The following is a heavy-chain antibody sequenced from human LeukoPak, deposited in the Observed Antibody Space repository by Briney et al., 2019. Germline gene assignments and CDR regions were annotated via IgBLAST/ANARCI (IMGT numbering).Heavy chain of an antibody. D-gene: IGHD5-24*01. V-gene: IGHV1-2*04. CDR1: GYTFTGYY. CDR2: INPNSGGT. CDR3: AREGSRDGYNSRPDAFDI. J-gene: IGHJ3*02. Sequence: ASVKVSCKASGYTFTGYYMHWVRQAPGQGLEWMGWINPNSGGTNYAQKFQGWVTMTRDTSISTAYMELSRLRSDDTAVYYCAREGSRDGYNSRPDAFDIWGQGTMVTVSS.